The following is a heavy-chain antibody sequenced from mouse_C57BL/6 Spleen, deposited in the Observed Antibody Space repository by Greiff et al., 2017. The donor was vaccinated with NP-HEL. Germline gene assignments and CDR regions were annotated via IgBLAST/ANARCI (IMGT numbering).Heavy chain of an antibody. CDR3: SSGGGNYDYAMDY. CDR2: IDPEDGET. V-gene: IGHV14-2*01. D-gene: IGHD2-1*01. J-gene: IGHJ4*01. Sequence: EVQLQQSGAELVKPGASVKLSCTASGFNIKDYYMHWVKQRTEQGLEWIGRIDPEDGETKYAPKFQGKATITADTSTNTAYLQLSSMTAEDTAAYCGSSGGGNYDYAMDYWGQGTSVTVSS. CDR1: GFNIKDYY.